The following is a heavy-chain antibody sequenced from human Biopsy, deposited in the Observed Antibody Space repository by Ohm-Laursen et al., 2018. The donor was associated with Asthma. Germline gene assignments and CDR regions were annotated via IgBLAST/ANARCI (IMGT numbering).Heavy chain of an antibody. CDR3: ARYCSGGFSYYGYAVDV. CDR1: GASIRSVGYY. D-gene: IGHD2-15*01. V-gene: IGHV4-31*03. Sequence: TLSLTCSVSGASIRSVGYYWSWVRQFPGKGLEWIGYISYSGRIDYNPALNSRVTISVDTSENQFSLELKSLTAADTALYYCARYCSGGFSYYGYAVDVWGQGTPVTVSS. J-gene: IGHJ6*02. CDR2: ISYSGRI.